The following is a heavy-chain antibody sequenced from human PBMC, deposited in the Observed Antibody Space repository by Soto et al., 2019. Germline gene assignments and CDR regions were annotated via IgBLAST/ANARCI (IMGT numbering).Heavy chain of an antibody. Sequence: SETLSLTCTVSGGSISSYYWSWILQPPGKGLEWIGYIYYSGSTNYNPSLKSRVTISVDTSKNQFSLKLSSVTAADTAVYYCARGITFGGVIADYYFDYWGQGTLVTVSS. CDR2: IYYSGST. D-gene: IGHD3-16*02. CDR1: GGSISSYY. V-gene: IGHV4-59*01. J-gene: IGHJ4*02. CDR3: ARGITFGGVIADYYFDY.